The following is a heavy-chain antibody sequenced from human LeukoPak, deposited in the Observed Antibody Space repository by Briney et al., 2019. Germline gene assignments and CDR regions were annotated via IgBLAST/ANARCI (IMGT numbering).Heavy chain of an antibody. CDR2: ISGSGGST. D-gene: IGHD6-13*01. J-gene: IGHJ4*02. CDR3: AKTIATSATGY. CDR1: GFTVSSTY. Sequence: TGGSLRLSCAASGFTVSSTYMSWVRQAPGKGLEWVSAISGSGGSTYYADSVKGRFTISRDNSKNTLFLQMNSLRAEDTAVYYCAKTIATSATGYWGQGTLVTVSS. V-gene: IGHV3-23*01.